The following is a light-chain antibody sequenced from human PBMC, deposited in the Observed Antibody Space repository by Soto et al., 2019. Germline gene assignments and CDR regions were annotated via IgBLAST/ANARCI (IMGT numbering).Light chain of an antibody. CDR3: QQYETSPTT. CDR2: GAS. CDR1: QSIDSRF. J-gene: IGKJ1*01. V-gene: IGKV3-20*01. Sequence: EIVLTQSPGTLSLSPGARATLSCRASQSIDSRFLAWYQQHPGQAPRLLIHGASSRDTGIPYRFSGSGSGTDFTLTISRLEPDDFAVYYCQQYETSPTTFGQGTRVEIK.